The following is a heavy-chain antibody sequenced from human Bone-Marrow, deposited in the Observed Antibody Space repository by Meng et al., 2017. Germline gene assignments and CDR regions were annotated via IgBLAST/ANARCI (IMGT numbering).Heavy chain of an antibody. J-gene: IGHJ4*02. D-gene: IGHD5-18*01. Sequence: QVQLQESGPGLVKPSETLSLTCTVSGGSIRDRSYYWGWIRQPPGKGLEWIGSIYYFGDTFYSPSLRSRVTISVDTSKNQFSLKLSSVTAADTAVFYCARHKGNSYGYLYFDYWGQGILVTVSS. CDR2: IYYFGDT. V-gene: IGHV4-39*01. CDR1: GGSIRDRSYY. CDR3: ARHKGNSYGYLYFDY.